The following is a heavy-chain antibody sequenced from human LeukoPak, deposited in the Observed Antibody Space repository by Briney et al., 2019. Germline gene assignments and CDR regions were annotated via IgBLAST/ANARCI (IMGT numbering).Heavy chain of an antibody. Sequence: GGSLRLSCAASGFTFSSSAMSWVRQVPGKGLEWVSGISGSGDNTYYADSVKGRFTISRDNSKNTLYVQVNSLGTEDTAAYYCAKGSYYDSSGSFYFDYWGQGTLVTVSA. CDR2: ISGSGDNT. CDR1: GFTFSSSA. D-gene: IGHD3-22*01. V-gene: IGHV3-23*01. J-gene: IGHJ4*02. CDR3: AKGSYYDSSGSFYFDY.